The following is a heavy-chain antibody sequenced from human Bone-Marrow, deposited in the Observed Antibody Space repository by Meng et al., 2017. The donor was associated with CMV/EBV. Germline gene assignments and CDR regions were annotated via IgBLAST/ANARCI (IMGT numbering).Heavy chain of an antibody. CDR3: ARDTLNWNFDY. J-gene: IGHJ4*02. D-gene: IGHD1-1*01. CDR2: ISAYNGNT. Sequence: ASVKVSCKASGYTFTNYGISWVRQAPGQGLEWMGWISAYNGNTDYAQKFQGRVSMTTDSSTSTAFMELRSLRSDDTAVYYFARDTLNWNFDYWGQGTLVTVSS. CDR1: GYTFTNYG. V-gene: IGHV1-18*01.